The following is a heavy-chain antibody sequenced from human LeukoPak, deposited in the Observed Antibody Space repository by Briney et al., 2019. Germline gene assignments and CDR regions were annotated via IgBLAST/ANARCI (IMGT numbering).Heavy chain of an antibody. CDR3: ARDGYCSGGSCYKESSDY. D-gene: IGHD2-15*01. CDR2: ISSSSSYI. Sequence: PGGSLRLSRAASGFTFSSYSMNWVRLAPGKGLEWVSSISSSSSYIYYADSVKGRFTISRDNAKNSLYLQMNSLRAEDTAVYYCARDGYCSGGSCYKESSDYWGQGTLVTVSS. V-gene: IGHV3-21*03. J-gene: IGHJ4*02. CDR1: GFTFSSYS.